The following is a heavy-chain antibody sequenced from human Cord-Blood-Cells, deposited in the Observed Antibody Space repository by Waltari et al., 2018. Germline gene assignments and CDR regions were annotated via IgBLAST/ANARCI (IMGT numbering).Heavy chain of an antibody. CDR1: GYTFPSYD. J-gene: IGHJ6*03. V-gene: IGHV1-8*03. Sequence: QVQLVQSGAEVKKPGASVKVSCKASGYTFPSYDINWVRQATGQGLEWMGWMNPNSGNTGYAQKFQGRVTITRNTSISTAYMELSSLSSEDTAVYYCARGGGSGWYYYYYYMDVWGKGTTVTVSS. D-gene: IGHD6-19*01. CDR3: ARGGGSGWYYYYYYMDV. CDR2: MNPNSGNT.